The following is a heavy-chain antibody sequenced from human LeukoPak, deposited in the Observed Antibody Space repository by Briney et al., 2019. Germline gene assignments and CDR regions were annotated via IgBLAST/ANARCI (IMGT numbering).Heavy chain of an antibody. CDR1: GFTFGTYW. J-gene: IGHJ4*02. V-gene: IGHV3-74*01. Sequence: DGSLRLSCVGSGFTFGTYWMHWVRQAPGKGLVWVSRINSYGNSTNYADSAKGRFTISRDNAKNTLYLQMNSLRAEDTAVYYCARESAEKSGYDSVYVDYWGQGTLVTVSS. D-gene: IGHD5-12*01. CDR2: INSYGNST. CDR3: ARESAEKSGYDSVYVDY.